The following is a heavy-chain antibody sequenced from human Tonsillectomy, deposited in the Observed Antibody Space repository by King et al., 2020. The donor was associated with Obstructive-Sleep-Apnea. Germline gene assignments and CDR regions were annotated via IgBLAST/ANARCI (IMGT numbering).Heavy chain of an antibody. V-gene: IGHV3-30-3*01. J-gene: IGHJ3*02. Sequence: VQLVESGGGVVQPGRSLRLSCAASGFTFSSYAMHWVRQAPGKGLEWVAVISYDGSNKYYADSVKGRFTISRDNSKNTLYLKMNSLRAEDTAVYYCARESGSYGAFDIWGQGTMVTVSS. D-gene: IGHD1-26*01. CDR3: ARESGSYGAFDI. CDR1: GFTFSSYA. CDR2: ISYDGSNK.